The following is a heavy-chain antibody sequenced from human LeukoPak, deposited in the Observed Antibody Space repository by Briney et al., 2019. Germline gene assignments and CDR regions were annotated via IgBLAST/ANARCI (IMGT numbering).Heavy chain of an antibody. CDR2: FDPEDGET. Sequence: ASMKVSCKVSGYTLTELSMHWVRQAPGKGLEWMGGFDPEDGETIYAQKFQGRVTMTEDTSTDTAYMELSSLRSEDTAVYYCANLYSSAGADFDYWGQGTLVTVSS. D-gene: IGHD6-25*01. CDR3: ANLYSSAGADFDY. J-gene: IGHJ4*02. CDR1: GYTLTELS. V-gene: IGHV1-24*01.